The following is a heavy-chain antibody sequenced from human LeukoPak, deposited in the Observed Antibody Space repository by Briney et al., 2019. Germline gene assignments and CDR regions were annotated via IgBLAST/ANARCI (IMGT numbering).Heavy chain of an antibody. D-gene: IGHD3-10*01. V-gene: IGHV3-23*01. Sequence: RPGGSLRLSCAASGFTFSNAWMSWVRQAPGKGLEWVSGISGSGGSTYYADSVKGRFTISRDNSRNTLYLQMNNLRAEDTALYYCAKDQNSGSGSYSNFDYWGQGTLVTVSS. CDR3: AKDQNSGSGSYSNFDY. J-gene: IGHJ4*02. CDR1: GFTFSNAW. CDR2: ISGSGGST.